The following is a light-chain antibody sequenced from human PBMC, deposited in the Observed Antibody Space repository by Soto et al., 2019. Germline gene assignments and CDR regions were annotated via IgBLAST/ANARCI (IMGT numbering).Light chain of an antibody. CDR2: KAS. Sequence: DIQMTQSPSTLSASVGDRVTITCRASQSISSWLAWYQQKPGKAPKLLIYKASSLESGVPSRFSGSGSRPEFTLTISSLQPDDFATCYCQQYNSYSPWTCGQGTKVEFK. J-gene: IGKJ1*01. V-gene: IGKV1-5*03. CDR3: QQYNSYSPWT. CDR1: QSISSW.